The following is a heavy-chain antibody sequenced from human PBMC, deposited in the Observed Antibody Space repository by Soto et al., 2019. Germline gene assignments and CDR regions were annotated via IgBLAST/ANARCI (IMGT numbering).Heavy chain of an antibody. V-gene: IGHV4-4*02. CDR2: IYHSGTT. CDR1: GDSISSNSW. J-gene: IGHJ2*01. CDR3: ATGASDYSTTGCVCWYLDL. Sequence: QVQLQESGPGLVRASGTLSLTCAVSGDSISSNSWCRWVRQPPGKRLEWIGEIYHSGTTNYNPSLKSRVTISVDKSKNQFSLNLNSVPASDTAVYYCATGASDYSTTGCVCWYLDLWGRGTLVSVSS. D-gene: IGHD2-2*01.